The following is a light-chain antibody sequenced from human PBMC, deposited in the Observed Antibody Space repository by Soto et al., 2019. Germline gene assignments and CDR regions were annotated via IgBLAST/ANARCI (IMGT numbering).Light chain of an antibody. Sequence: EIVLTQSPGTLSLSPGERATLSCRASQSVSSSFLAWYQQKPGQAPRLLIYGASSRATGIPVRFSGSGSGTDFTLTISRLEPEDFAVYYCQQCGGSPNTFGQGTRLEI. V-gene: IGKV3-20*01. CDR1: QSVSSSF. CDR2: GAS. J-gene: IGKJ5*01. CDR3: QQCGGSPNT.